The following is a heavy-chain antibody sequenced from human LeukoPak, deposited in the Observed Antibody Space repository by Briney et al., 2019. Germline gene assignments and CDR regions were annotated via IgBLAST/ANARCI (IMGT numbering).Heavy chain of an antibody. CDR2: INHSGST. CDR3: ARGSGWSYYYYGMDV. J-gene: IGHJ6*02. V-gene: IGHV4-34*01. Sequence: SETLSLTCAVYGGSFSSYYWSWIRQPPGKGLEWIGEINHSGSTNYNPSLKSRVTISVDTSKNQFSLKLSSVTAADTAAYYCARGSGWSYYYYGMDVWGQGTTVTVSS. CDR1: GGSFSSYY. D-gene: IGHD6-19*01.